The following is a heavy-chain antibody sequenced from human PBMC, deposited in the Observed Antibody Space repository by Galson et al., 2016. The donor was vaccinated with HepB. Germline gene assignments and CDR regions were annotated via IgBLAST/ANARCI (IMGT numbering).Heavy chain of an antibody. D-gene: IGHD3-9*01. V-gene: IGHV3-23*01. CDR3: AILPYHDILTGYPQRFDY. J-gene: IGHJ4*02. Sequence: SLRLSCAASGFPFSSFAMSWVRQAPGKGLEWVSAISSDGGNTYYADSVNGRLTISRDNSKNTLYLQINSLRAEDTAVYYCAILPYHDILTGYPQRFDYWGQGTLVTVSS. CDR1: GFPFSSFA. CDR2: ISSDGGNT.